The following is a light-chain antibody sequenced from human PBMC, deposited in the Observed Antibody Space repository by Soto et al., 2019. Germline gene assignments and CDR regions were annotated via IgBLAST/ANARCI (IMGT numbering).Light chain of an antibody. Sequence: QSALTQPRSVSGSPGQSVTISCTGTSSDVGDYNYVSWYQQHPGKAPKLMIYDVSKRPSGVPDRFSGSKSGNTASLTISGLQAEDEADYYCCSYAGSYTFAVFGTGTKLTVL. V-gene: IGLV2-11*01. J-gene: IGLJ1*01. CDR3: CSYAGSYTFAV. CDR1: SSDVGDYNY. CDR2: DVS.